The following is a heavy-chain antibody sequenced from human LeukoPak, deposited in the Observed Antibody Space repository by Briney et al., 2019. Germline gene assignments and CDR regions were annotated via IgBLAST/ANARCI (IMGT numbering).Heavy chain of an antibody. CDR1: SGSISSYY. CDR3: ARHRGDGFDY. CDR2: IYSSGST. J-gene: IGHJ4*02. V-gene: IGHV4-4*09. D-gene: IGHD3-16*01. Sequence: SETLSLTCTVASGSISSYYWSWIRQPPGKGLEWIGYIYSSGSTNYTPSLESRVTISLDTSKNQFSLELRSVTAADTAVYYCARHRGDGFDYWGQGTLVTVSS.